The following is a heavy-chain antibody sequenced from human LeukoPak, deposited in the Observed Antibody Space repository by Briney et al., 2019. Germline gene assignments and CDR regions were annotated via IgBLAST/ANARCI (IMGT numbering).Heavy chain of an antibody. V-gene: IGHV3-21*01. CDR3: ARALGYCSGGSCYYAFDI. Sequence: PGGSLRLSCAASGFTFSSYSMNWVRQAPGKGLEWVSSISSSSSYIYYADSVKGRFTISRDNAKNSLYLQMNSLRAEDTAVYYCARALGYCSGGSCYYAFDIWGQGTVVTVSS. CDR1: GFTFSSYS. J-gene: IGHJ3*02. CDR2: ISSSSSYI. D-gene: IGHD2-15*01.